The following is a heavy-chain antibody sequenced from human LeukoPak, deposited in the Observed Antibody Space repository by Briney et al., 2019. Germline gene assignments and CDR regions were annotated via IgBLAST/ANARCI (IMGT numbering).Heavy chain of an antibody. CDR2: ICYSGNT. D-gene: IGHD6-13*01. J-gene: IGHJ4*02. CDR3: ARTSIAAAGTIDD. Sequence: SETLSLTCTVSGGSIRSYYWSWIRQPPGKGLEWIGYICYSGNTNYNPSLKSRVTISVDTSKNQFSLRMSSVTAADTAVYYCARTSIAAAGTIDDWGQGTLVTVSS. CDR1: GGSIRSYY. V-gene: IGHV4-59*08.